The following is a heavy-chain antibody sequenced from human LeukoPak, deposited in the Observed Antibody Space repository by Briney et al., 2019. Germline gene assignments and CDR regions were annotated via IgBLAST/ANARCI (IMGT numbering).Heavy chain of an antibody. J-gene: IGHJ4*02. CDR1: GFTFSSYA. V-gene: IGHV3-23*01. D-gene: IGHD3-22*01. Sequence: GGSLRLSCAASGFTFSSYAMSWVRQAPGKGLEWVSAISGSGGSTYYADSVKGRFTISRDNSKNTLYLQMNSLRAEDTAVYYCAKVHYYDSSGYYYVSRYLDYWGQGTLVTVSS. CDR2: ISGSGGST. CDR3: AKVHYYDSSGYYYVSRYLDY.